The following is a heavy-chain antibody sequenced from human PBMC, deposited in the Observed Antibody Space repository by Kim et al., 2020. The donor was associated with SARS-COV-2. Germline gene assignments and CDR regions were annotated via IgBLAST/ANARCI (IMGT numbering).Heavy chain of an antibody. D-gene: IGHD3-3*01. V-gene: IGHV7-4-1*02. CDR1: GYTFTGYA. J-gene: IGHJ4*02. Sequence: ASVKVSCKASGYTFTGYAMNWVRQAPGQGLEWMGWINTNTRNPTYAQGFTGRFVFSLDTSVTTAYLQISSLKAGDTAVYYCARRYDFWSGYWAFDYWGQGTLVTVSS. CDR3: ARRYDFWSGYWAFDY. CDR2: INTNTRNP.